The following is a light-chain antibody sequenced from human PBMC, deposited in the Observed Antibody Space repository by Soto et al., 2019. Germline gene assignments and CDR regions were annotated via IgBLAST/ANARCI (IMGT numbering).Light chain of an antibody. V-gene: IGLV1-51*01. CDR2: DND. J-gene: IGLJ3*02. CDR1: NSNIGKNY. Sequence: QSVLTQPPSVSATPGQKVTISCSGGNSNIGKNYVSWYQQFPGTAPKVLIYDNDKRPSGIPDRFSGSKAGTSATLDITGLQTGDEADYYCGTWDSSLNAGVLGGGNKHTVL. CDR3: GTWDSSLNAGV.